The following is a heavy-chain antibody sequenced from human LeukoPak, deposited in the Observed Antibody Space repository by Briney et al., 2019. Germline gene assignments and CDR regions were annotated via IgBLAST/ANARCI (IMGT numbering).Heavy chain of an antibody. J-gene: IGHJ3*02. CDR2: IRYDGSNK. D-gene: IGHD4-17*01. Sequence: GGSLRLSCAASGFTFSSYGMHWVRQAPGKGLEWVAFIRYDGSNKYYADSVKGRFTISRDNAKNTLYLQMNSLRAEDTAVYYCARVRTVTRAFDIWGQGATVTVSS. V-gene: IGHV3-30*02. CDR1: GFTFSSYG. CDR3: ARVRTVTRAFDI.